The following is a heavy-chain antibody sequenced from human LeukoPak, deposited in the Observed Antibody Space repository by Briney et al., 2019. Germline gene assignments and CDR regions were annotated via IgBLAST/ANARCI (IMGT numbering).Heavy chain of an antibody. Sequence: GGSLRLSCAASGFTFSNYWMSWVRQAPGKGLEWVANIKQDGSEKCYVDSVKGRFTISRDNAKNSLYLQMNSLRAEDTAVYYCAAPHYDILTGFSPRNGMDVWGQGTTVTVSS. D-gene: IGHD3-9*01. V-gene: IGHV3-7*03. CDR2: IKQDGSEK. CDR1: GFTFSNYW. J-gene: IGHJ6*02. CDR3: AAPHYDILTGFSPRNGMDV.